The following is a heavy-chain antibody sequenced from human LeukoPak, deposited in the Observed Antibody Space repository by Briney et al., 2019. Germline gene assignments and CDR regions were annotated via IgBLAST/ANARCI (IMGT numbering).Heavy chain of an antibody. CDR1: GFTFSDYA. J-gene: IGHJ4*02. CDR2: ISSDTNTK. CDR3: ARDFKTEDGYNTYYFDY. Sequence: GGSLRLSCAASGFTFSDYALHWVRQAPGKGLEWVASISSDTNTKYADSVKGRFAISRDNAKSTLFLQMSSLRTEDTAVYYCARDFKTEDGYNTYYFDYWGQGTLVTVSS. V-gene: IGHV3-30*09. D-gene: IGHD5-24*01.